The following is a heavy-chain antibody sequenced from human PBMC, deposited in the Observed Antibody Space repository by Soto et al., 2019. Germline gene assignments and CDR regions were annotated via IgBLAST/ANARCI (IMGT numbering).Heavy chain of an antibody. CDR1: GGSVNSGSYY. D-gene: IGHD5-18*01. J-gene: IGHJ4*02. Sequence: VQLQESGPGLLKPSETLSLTCTVSGGSVNSGSYYWNWIRQPPGKGPEWIGYIYHTGSTKYYLSLKSRVTISADTSKNQFSLKLTSVTAADTAVYFCARADTALDYWGQGPLVSVS. V-gene: IGHV4-61*01. CDR2: IYHTGST. CDR3: ARADTALDY.